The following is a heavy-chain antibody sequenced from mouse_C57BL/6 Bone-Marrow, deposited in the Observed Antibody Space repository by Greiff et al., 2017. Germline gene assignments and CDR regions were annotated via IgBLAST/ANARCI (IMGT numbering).Heavy chain of an antibody. Sequence: EVKLVESGGGLVQPGGSLSLSCAASGFTFTDYYMSWVRQPPGKALEWLGFIRNKANGYTTEYSASVKGRFTISRDNSQSILYLQMNALRAEDSSTYYCARYPTVVASPYYDAMDYWGQGTSVTVSS. CDR3: ARYPTVVASPYYDAMDY. J-gene: IGHJ4*01. D-gene: IGHD1-1*01. CDR1: GFTFTDYY. CDR2: IRNKANGYTT. V-gene: IGHV7-3*01.